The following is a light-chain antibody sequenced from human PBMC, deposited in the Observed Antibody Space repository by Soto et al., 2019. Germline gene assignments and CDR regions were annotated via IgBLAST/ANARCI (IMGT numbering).Light chain of an antibody. V-gene: IGLV2-14*01. J-gene: IGLJ1*01. CDR1: SSDVGGFNY. CDR3: SSYTTSSSYV. CDR2: GVY. Sequence: QSVLAQPASVSGSPGQSITISCTGTSSDVGGFNYVSWYQQHPGKAPKLLIFGVYSRPSGISNRFSGSKSGNTASLTISGLQAEDEADYYCSSYTTSSSYVFGAGTKVTVL.